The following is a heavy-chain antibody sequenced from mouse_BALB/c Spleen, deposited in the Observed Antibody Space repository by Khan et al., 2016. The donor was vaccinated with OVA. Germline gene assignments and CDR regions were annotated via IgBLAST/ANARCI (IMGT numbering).Heavy chain of an antibody. V-gene: IGHV2-9*02. CDR2: IWAGGST. CDR3: ARNYGNYVEYFDV. Sequence: VQLKESGPDLVAPSQSLSITCTVSGFSLTNYGVQWVRQPPGKGLEWLGVIWAGGSTNYNSALMSRLSNSKDNSQSKAFLKMNSLQIDDTAMFYCARNYGNYVEYFDVWSAGTTVTVSS. D-gene: IGHD2-1*01. J-gene: IGHJ1*01. CDR1: GFSLTNYG.